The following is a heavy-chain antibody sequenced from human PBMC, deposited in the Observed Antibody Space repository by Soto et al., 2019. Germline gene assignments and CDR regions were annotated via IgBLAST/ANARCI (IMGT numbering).Heavy chain of an antibody. CDR1: GYTFTSYG. CDR3: ARDLPSAQAWLRSHPYNWFDP. V-gene: IGHV1-18*01. D-gene: IGHD5-12*01. CDR2: ISVYNGNT. Sequence: QVQLVQSGAEVKKPGASVKVSCKASGYTFTSYGISWVRQAPGQGLEWMGWISVYNGNTNYAQKLQGRVTMTTDTSPSRDYMELRSLSSDDTAVEYCARDLPSAQAWLRSHPYNWFDPWGQGTLVTVSS. J-gene: IGHJ5*02.